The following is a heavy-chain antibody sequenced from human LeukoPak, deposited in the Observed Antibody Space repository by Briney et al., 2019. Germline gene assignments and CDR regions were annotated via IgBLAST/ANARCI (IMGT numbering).Heavy chain of an antibody. CDR1: GFTFSGSV. CDR2: IRSKANRYAT. D-gene: IGHD5-12*01. V-gene: IGHV3-73*01. CDR3: AKPIVATL. J-gene: IGHJ4*02. Sequence: PGGSLRLSCAASGFTFSGSVIHWVRQASGKGLEWVGRIRSKANRYATAYAASVRGRFTISRDDSKTTAYLQLNSLRAEDTAVYYCAKPIVATLWGQGTLVTVSS.